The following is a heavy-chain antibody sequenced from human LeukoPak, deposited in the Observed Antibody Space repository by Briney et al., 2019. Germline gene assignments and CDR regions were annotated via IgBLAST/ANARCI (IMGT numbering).Heavy chain of an antibody. CDR2: IYHSGST. J-gene: IGHJ3*02. CDR1: GGSISGYY. D-gene: IGHD3-22*01. V-gene: IGHV4-38-2*02. Sequence: SETQSLTCTVSGGSISGYYWSWSRQPPGKGLEGIGSIYHSGSTYYNPSLKSRVTISVDTSKNQFSLKLSSVTAADTAVYYCATTPPYDSSGYYYGGDASDIWGQGTMVTVSS. CDR3: ATTPPYDSSGYYYGGDASDI.